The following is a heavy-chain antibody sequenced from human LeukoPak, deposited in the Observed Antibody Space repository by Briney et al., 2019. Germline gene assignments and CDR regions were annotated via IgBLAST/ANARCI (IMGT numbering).Heavy chain of an antibody. D-gene: IGHD6-13*01. V-gene: IGHV3-43*02. Sequence: GGSLRLSCTASGFTFDDYAMHWVRQAPGKGLEWVSLISGDGGSTYYADSVKGRFTISRDNSKNSLYLQINSLRTEDTALYYCAKDIGQQPPAYFDYWGQGTLVTVSS. J-gene: IGHJ4*02. CDR3: AKDIGQQPPAYFDY. CDR2: ISGDGGST. CDR1: GFTFDDYA.